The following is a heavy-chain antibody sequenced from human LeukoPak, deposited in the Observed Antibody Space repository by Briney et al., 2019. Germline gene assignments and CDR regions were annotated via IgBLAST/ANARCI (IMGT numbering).Heavy chain of an antibody. J-gene: IGHJ4*02. Sequence: SVKVSCKASGYTFTSSGISWVRQAPGQGLEWMGGIIPIFGTANYAQKFQGRVTITADESTSTAYMELSSLRSEDTAVYYCAREGGMYQLLRSVDTAMVRFFDYWGQGTLVTVSS. CDR3: AREGGMYQLLRSVDTAMVRFFDY. CDR1: GYTFTSSG. V-gene: IGHV1-69*13. D-gene: IGHD5-18*01. CDR2: IIPIFGTA.